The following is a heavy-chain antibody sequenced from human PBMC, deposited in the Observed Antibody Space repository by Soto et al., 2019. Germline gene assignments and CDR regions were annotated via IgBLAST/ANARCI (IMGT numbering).Heavy chain of an antibody. CDR1: GFTFSSYG. J-gene: IGHJ4*02. CDR2: IWYDGSNK. CDR3: ARAVANGNWGAYFDY. D-gene: IGHD7-27*01. Sequence: GGSLRLSCAVSGFTFSSYGMHWVRQAPGKGLEWVAVIWYDGSNKYYADSVKGRFTISRDNSKNTLYLQMNSLRAEDTAVYYCARAVANGNWGAYFDYWGQGTLVTVSS. V-gene: IGHV3-33*01.